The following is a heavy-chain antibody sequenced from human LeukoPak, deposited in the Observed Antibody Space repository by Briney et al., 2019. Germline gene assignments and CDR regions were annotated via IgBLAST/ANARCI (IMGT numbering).Heavy chain of an antibody. J-gene: IGHJ4*02. D-gene: IGHD1-1*01. CDR3: AKDPGPLGTTGMYLY. CDR1: GFTFSSYA. V-gene: IGHV3-23*01. Sequence: GGSLRLSCAVSGFTFSSYAMSWVRQAPGKGLEWVSAISGSGGSTYYADSVKGRFTISRDNSKNTLYLQMNSLRAEDTAVYYCAKDPGPLGTTGMYLYWGQGTLVTVSS. CDR2: ISGSGGST.